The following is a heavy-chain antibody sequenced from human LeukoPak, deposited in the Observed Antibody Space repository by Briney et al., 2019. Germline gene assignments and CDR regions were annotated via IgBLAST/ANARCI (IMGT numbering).Heavy chain of an antibody. CDR2: IRYDGSNK. J-gene: IGHJ4*02. CDR3: AREGSYYYDSSGSKMDY. V-gene: IGHV3-30*02. Sequence: GSLRLSCAASGFTFSSYGMHWVRQAPGKGLEWVAFIRYDGSNKYYADSVKGRFTISRDNSKNTLYLQMNSLRAEDTAVYYCAREGSYYYDSSGSKMDYWGQGTLVTVSS. D-gene: IGHD3-22*01. CDR1: GFTFSSYG.